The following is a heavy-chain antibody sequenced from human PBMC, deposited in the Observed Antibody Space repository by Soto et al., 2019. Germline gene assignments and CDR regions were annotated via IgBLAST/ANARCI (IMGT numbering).Heavy chain of an antibody. D-gene: IGHD5-18*01. CDR3: ARVRGSYSYGPFY. CDR2: ITAYNGNT. Sequence: ASVKVSCKASGYTFTSYGISWVRQAPGQGLEWMGWITAYNGNTNYAQKLQGRVTMTTDTSASTAYMELSSLRSEDTAVYYCARVRGSYSYGPFYWGQGTLVTVSS. CDR1: GYTFTSYG. V-gene: IGHV1-18*01. J-gene: IGHJ4*02.